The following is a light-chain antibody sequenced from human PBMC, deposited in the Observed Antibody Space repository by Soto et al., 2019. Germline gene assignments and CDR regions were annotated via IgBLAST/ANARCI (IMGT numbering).Light chain of an antibody. V-gene: IGKV3-20*01. J-gene: IGKJ1*01. CDR1: QSVSSPY. Sequence: EIVLMQSPGTLSLSPGERATLSCRASQSVSSPYLAWYQQKPGQAPRLLVYGASSRAAGIPDRLTGSGSGTDFTLTISRLEPEDFAVYYCQQYGSSPWTFGQGTKVDIK. CDR2: GAS. CDR3: QQYGSSPWT.